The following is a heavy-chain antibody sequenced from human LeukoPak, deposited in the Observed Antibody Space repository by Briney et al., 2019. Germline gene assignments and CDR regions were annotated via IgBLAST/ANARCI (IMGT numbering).Heavy chain of an antibody. V-gene: IGHV1-8*01. J-gene: IGHJ4*02. CDR3: AMLHFDGSGSFVGFDY. Sequence: ASVKVSCKASGYTFTSYDINWVRQATGQGLEWMGWMNPNSGNTGYAQKFQGRVTMTRNTSISTAYMELSSLRSEDTAVYCCAMLHFDGSGSFVGFDYWGQGTLVTVSS. CDR2: MNPNSGNT. D-gene: IGHD3-10*01. CDR1: GYTFTSYD.